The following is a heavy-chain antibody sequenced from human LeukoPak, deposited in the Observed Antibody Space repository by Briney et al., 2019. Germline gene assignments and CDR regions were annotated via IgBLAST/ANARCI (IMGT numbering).Heavy chain of an antibody. CDR2: ISAYNGKA. V-gene: IGHV1-18*01. Sequence: ASVKVSCKASGYIFTTYGISWVRQDPGQGLEWMGWISAYNGKANYAQRLQGRVTMTTDTSTSTAYMELRSLRSDDTAVYYCARADIVLVAAALYGMDVWGQGTTVTVSS. CDR3: ARADIVLVAAALYGMDV. CDR1: GYIFTTYG. J-gene: IGHJ6*02. D-gene: IGHD2-2*01.